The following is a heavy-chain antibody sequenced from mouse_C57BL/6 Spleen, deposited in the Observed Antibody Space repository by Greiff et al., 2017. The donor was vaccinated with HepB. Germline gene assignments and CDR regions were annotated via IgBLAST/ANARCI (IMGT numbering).Heavy chain of an antibody. CDR2: ISDGGSYT. D-gene: IGHD2-5*01. J-gene: IGHJ3*01. CDR1: GFTFSSYA. V-gene: IGHV5-4*03. Sequence: DVMLVESGGGLVKPGGSLKLSCAASGFTFSSYAMSWVRQTPEKRLEWVATISDGGSYTYYPDNVKGRFTISRDNAKNNLYLQMSHLKSEDTAMYYCARGDYSNNPFAYWGQGTLVTVSA. CDR3: ARGDYSNNPFAY.